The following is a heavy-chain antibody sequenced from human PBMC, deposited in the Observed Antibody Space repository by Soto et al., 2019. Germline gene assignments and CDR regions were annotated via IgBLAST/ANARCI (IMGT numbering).Heavy chain of an antibody. J-gene: IGHJ5*02. CDR3: ARGHYYDSSGDNWFDP. CDR1: GGSISSGDYY. Sequence: SETLSLTCTVSGGSISSGDYYWSWIRQPPGKGLEWIGYIYYSGSTYYNPSLKSRVTISVDTSKNQFSLKLSSVTAADTAVYYCARGHYYDSSGDNWFDPWGQGTLVTAPQ. D-gene: IGHD3-22*01. CDR2: IYYSGST. V-gene: IGHV4-30-4*01.